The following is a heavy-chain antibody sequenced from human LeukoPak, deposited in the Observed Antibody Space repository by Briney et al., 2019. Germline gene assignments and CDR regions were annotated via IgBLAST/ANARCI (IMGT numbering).Heavy chain of an antibody. J-gene: IGHJ6*03. Sequence: SETLSLTCTVSGGSLSSGGYYWSWIRQHPGKGLEWIGYIFYSGSTYYNPSLKSRVTISVDTSKNQFSLKLSSVTAADTAVYYCARVDTIFGVAIPYYYYYMDVWGKGTTVTVSS. D-gene: IGHD3-3*01. CDR2: IFYSGST. V-gene: IGHV4-30-4*01. CDR3: ARVDTIFGVAIPYYYYYMDV. CDR1: GGSLSSGGYY.